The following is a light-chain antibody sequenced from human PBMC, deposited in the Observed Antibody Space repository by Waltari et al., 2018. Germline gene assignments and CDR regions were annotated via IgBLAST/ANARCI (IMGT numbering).Light chain of an antibody. V-gene: IGLV2-14*01. CDR1: SSDIGGYNY. J-gene: IGLJ3*02. CDR3: NSHSSSDTPSV. Sequence: QSALTQPASVSGSPGQSITISCTVTSSDIGGYNYVSWYQQYPGEAPKVVIYDVNSRPSGVSNRFSGSKSGNTASLTISGLQAEDEADYYCNSHSSSDTPSVFGGGTKLTVL. CDR2: DVN.